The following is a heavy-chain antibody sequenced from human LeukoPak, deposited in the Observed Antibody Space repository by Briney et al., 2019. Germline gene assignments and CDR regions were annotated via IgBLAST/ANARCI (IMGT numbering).Heavy chain of an antibody. J-gene: IGHJ4*01. CDR1: GFTFSSYS. CDR2: ISSSSSYI. V-gene: IGHV3-21*04. Sequence: SGGSLRLSCAASGFTFSSYSMNWVRQAPGKGLEWVSSISSSSSYIYYADSVKGRFTISRDNAKNSLYLQMNSLRVDDTAVYFCARAPVVSCRGAFCYPLDYWGHGILITVSS. D-gene: IGHD2-15*01. CDR3: ARAPVVSCRGAFCYPLDY.